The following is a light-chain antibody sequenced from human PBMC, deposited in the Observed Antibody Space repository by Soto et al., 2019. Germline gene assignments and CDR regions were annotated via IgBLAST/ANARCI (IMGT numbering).Light chain of an antibody. Sequence: QSVLTQPPSASGSPGQSVTISCTGTSSDVGGYNYVSWYQQHPGKAPKLMIYEVSKRPSGVPDRFSGSKSANTASLTVSGLQAEDEADYYCSSYAGSNKFGLLFGGGTQLTVL. CDR1: SSDVGGYNY. CDR2: EVS. J-gene: IGLJ2*01. CDR3: SSYAGSNKFGLL. V-gene: IGLV2-8*01.